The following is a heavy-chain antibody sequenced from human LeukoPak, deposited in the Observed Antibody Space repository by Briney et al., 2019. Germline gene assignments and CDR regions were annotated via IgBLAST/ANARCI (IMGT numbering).Heavy chain of an antibody. CDR3: ANGGYCSSTSCLVHFDY. CDR1: GFTFSSYW. Sequence: PGGSLRLSCAASGFTFSSYWMAWVRQAPGKGLEWVGNIKDDGSQKYYVDSVKGRFTISRDNAENSLYLQLNSLRAEDSAVYYCANGGYCSSTSCLVHFDYWGQGTLVTVSS. V-gene: IGHV3-7*01. CDR2: IKDDGSQK. D-gene: IGHD2-2*01. J-gene: IGHJ4*02.